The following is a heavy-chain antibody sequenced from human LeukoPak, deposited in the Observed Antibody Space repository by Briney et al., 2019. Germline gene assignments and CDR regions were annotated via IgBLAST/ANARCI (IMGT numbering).Heavy chain of an antibody. CDR1: GGSISSGDYY. CDR2: IYYSGST. D-gene: IGHD2-15*01. V-gene: IGHV4-61*08. Sequence: SETLSLTCTVSGGSISSGDYYWSWIRQPPGKGLEWIGYIYYSGSTYYNPSLKSRVTLSQGTSKNQFSLKLSSVTAADTAIYYCAREILPAAWYFDVWGRGTLVTVSS. J-gene: IGHJ2*01. CDR3: AREILPAAWYFDV.